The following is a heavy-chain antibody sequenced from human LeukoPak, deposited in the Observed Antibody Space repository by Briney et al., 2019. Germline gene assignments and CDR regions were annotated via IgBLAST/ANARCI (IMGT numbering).Heavy chain of an antibody. J-gene: IGHJ2*01. V-gene: IGHV3-53*01. Sequence: GGSLRLSCAASGFTVSSNYMSWVRQAPGKGLEWVSVIYSGGSTYYADSVKGRFTISRDNSKNTLYLQMNSLRAEDTAVYYCAKRGSTTTPQNWYFDLWGRGTLVTVSS. CDR3: AKRGSTTTPQNWYFDL. D-gene: IGHD4-17*01. CDR2: IYSGGST. CDR1: GFTVSSNY.